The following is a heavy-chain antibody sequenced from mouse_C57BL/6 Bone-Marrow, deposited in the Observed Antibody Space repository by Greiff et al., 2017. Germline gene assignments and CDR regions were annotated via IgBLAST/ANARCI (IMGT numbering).Heavy chain of an antibody. D-gene: IGHD1-2*01. Sequence: QVQLQQSGPELVRPGVSVKISCKGSGYTFTDYAMHWVKQRHAKSLEWFGVISTYYGDASYNQKFKDKATMTVDKTSSSAYMELARLTSEGSAVYYCARSPITSGDPWFAYWGQGTLVTVSA. V-gene: IGHV1-67*01. CDR1: GYTFTDYA. CDR3: ARSPITSGDPWFAY. CDR2: ISTYYGDA. J-gene: IGHJ3*01.